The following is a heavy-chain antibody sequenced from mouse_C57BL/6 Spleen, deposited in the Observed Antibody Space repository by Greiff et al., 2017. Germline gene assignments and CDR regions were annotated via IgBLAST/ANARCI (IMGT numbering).Heavy chain of an antibody. Sequence: QVQLQQPGAELVKPGASVKMSCKASGYTFTSYWITWVKQRPGQGLEWIGDIYPGSGSTNYNEKFKSKATLTVDTSSNTAYMQLSSLTSEDSAVYYLASALTGAHYFDYWGQGTTLTVSS. CDR2: IYPGSGST. V-gene: IGHV1-55*01. D-gene: IGHD1-1*01. CDR1: GYTFTSYW. CDR3: ASALTGAHYFDY. J-gene: IGHJ2*01.